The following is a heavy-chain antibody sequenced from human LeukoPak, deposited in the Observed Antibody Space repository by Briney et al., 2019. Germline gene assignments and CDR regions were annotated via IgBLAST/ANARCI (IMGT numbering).Heavy chain of an antibody. J-gene: IGHJ3*02. CDR1: GGSISSYY. Sequence: SETLSLTCNVSGGSISSYYWSWIRQPPGKGLEWIGYIYYSGSTNYNPSLKSRVTISVDTSKNQFSLKLSSVTAADTAVYYCAREYGGFGELVAFDIWGQGTMVTVSS. CDR2: IYYSGST. CDR3: AREYGGFGELVAFDI. D-gene: IGHD3-10*01. V-gene: IGHV4-59*01.